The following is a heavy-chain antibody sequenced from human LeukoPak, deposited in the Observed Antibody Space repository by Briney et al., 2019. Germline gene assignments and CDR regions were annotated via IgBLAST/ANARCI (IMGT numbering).Heavy chain of an antibody. V-gene: IGHV3-74*01. CDR1: GFTFSSYW. J-gene: IGHJ4*02. D-gene: IGHD3-16*01. CDR2: INSDGSST. CDR3: AGDRPDTGQVGELDY. Sequence: GGSLRLSCAASGFTFSSYWMHWVRQAPGKGLVWVSGINSDGSSTRYADSVKGRFTISRDNAKNTLYVQMNSLRAEDTAVYYCAGDRPDTGQVGELDYWGQGTLVTVSA.